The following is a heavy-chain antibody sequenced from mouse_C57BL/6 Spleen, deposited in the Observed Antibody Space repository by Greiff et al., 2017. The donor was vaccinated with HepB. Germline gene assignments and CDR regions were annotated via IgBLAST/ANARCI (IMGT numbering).Heavy chain of an antibody. Sequence: VQLQQPGAELVMPGASVKLSCKASGYTFTSYWMHWVKQRPGQGLEWIGEIDPSDSYTNYNQKFKGKSTLTVDKSSSTAYMQLSSLTSEDSAVYYCARGNGSSYVWYFDVWGTGTTVTVSS. D-gene: IGHD1-1*01. CDR3: ARGNGSSYVWYFDV. CDR1: GYTFTSYW. V-gene: IGHV1-69*01. J-gene: IGHJ1*03. CDR2: IDPSDSYT.